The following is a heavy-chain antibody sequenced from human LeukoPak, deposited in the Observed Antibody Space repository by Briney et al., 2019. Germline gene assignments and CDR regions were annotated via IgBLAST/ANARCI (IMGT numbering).Heavy chain of an antibody. V-gene: IGHV3-33*01. CDR2: IWYDGSKK. CDR3: SRANFGVDTYDY. CDR1: GFTFSRYG. J-gene: IGHJ4*02. D-gene: IGHD3-3*01. Sequence: GGSLRLSCAASGFTFSRYGMHWVRQAPGEGLEWVAVIWYDGSKKFYADSVKGRFTISGDNSKNTLYLQMNSLRVEDTAVYYCSRANFGVDTYDYWGQGTLVTVSS.